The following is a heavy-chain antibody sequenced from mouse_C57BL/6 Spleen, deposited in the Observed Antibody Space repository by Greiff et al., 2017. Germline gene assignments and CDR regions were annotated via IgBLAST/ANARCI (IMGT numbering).Heavy chain of an antibody. J-gene: IGHJ2*01. CDR1: GFTFTDYY. D-gene: IGHD4-1*01. CDR3: ARSSTGTFDY. Sequence: EVMLVESGGGLVQPGGSLSLSCAASGFTFTDYYMSWVRQPPGKALEWLGFIRNKANGYTTEYSASVKGRFTISRENSQSILYLQMNALRAEDSATYYCARSSTGTFDYWGQGTTLTVSS. CDR2: IRNKANGYTT. V-gene: IGHV7-3*01.